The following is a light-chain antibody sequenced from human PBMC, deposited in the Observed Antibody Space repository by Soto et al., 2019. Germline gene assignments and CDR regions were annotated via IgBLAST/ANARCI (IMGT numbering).Light chain of an antibody. J-gene: IGKJ1*01. CDR3: QQYNDNWT. V-gene: IGKV1-5*03. Sequence: DIQMTQSPSTLSASVGDRVTNTCRASQSISSWLAWYQQKPGTAPNLLIYKASTLQSGVPSRFSGSGSGTEFTLTISSLQPDDAATYYCQQYNDNWTFGLGTKV. CDR1: QSISSW. CDR2: KAS.